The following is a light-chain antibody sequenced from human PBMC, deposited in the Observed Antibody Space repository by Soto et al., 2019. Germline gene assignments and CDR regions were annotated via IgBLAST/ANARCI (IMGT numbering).Light chain of an antibody. CDR2: DVS. V-gene: IGKV3-11*01. CDR3: QQRNNWPPGVT. CDR1: QGVTTN. Sequence: EIIITQAPGKLSVSRGEGATLSCRAAQGVTTNFAWYQQKSGQSPRLLIYDVSNRATGVPARFRGSGFGADFTLTISSLEPEDFAVYYCQQRNNWPPGVTCGQGPRRAIK. J-gene: IGKJ5*01.